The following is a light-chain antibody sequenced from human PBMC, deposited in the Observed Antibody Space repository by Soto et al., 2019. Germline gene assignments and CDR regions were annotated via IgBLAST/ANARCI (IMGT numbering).Light chain of an antibody. V-gene: IGLV2-8*01. J-gene: IGLJ1*01. Sequence: QSALTQSPSASGSPGQSVTISCTGASSDIGGYNSVSWYQQHPGKAPKVMIYDVTKRPSGVPDRFSGSKSGNTASLTVYALQAEDEADYYCSSYTDRKNLVFGTGTKVTVL. CDR2: DVT. CDR1: SSDIGGYNS. CDR3: SSYTDRKNLV.